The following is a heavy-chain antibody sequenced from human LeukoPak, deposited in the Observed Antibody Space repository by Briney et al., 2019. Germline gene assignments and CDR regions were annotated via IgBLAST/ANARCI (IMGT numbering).Heavy chain of an antibody. CDR3: AKQEGGYDFWSGFLY. D-gene: IGHD3-3*01. J-gene: IGHJ4*02. V-gene: IGHV3-30*18. CDR1: GFIFSSYG. Sequence: PGGSLRLSCAASGFIFSSYGMHWVRQAPGKGLEWVAVISYDGSNKYYADSVKGRFTISRDNSKNTLYLQMNSLRAEDTAVYYCAKQEGGYDFWSGFLYWGQGTLVTVSS. CDR2: ISYDGSNK.